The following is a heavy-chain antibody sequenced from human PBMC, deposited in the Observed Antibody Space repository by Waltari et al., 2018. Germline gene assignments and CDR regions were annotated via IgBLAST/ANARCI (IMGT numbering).Heavy chain of an antibody. CDR2: INYDGRQK. Sequence: EVQLVESGGGLVQPGGSLRLSCGASGFTFSRYWMSWVRQTPGKGLEWVANINYDGRQKYYVDSVKGRFTISRDNAKSSVYLQMNSLRVEDTAVYYCAKSRGFEYWGQGALITVSS. CDR3: AKSRGFEY. J-gene: IGHJ4*02. V-gene: IGHV3-7*01. D-gene: IGHD2-2*01. CDR1: GFTFSRYW.